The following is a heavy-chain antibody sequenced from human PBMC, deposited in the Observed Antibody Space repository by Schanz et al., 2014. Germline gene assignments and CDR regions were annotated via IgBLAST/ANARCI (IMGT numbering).Heavy chain of an antibody. V-gene: IGHV3-48*01. D-gene: IGHD1-26*01. CDR3: ARGGSGGHYHVDY. J-gene: IGHJ4*02. CDR2: ISGSSRTI. CDR1: GFGFSSYS. Sequence: EVQLVESGGGLIQPGGSLRLSCAASGFGFSSYSMNWVRQAPGKGLEWVSYISGSSRTIYYADSMKGRFTVSRDNAENALYLQLNSLRAEDTGLDFCARGGSGGHYHVDYWGQGTLVTVSS.